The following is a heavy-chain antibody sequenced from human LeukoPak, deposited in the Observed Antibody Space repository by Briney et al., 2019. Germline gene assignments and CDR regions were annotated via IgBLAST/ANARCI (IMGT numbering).Heavy chain of an antibody. CDR1: GGSFSGYY. CDR3: ARGRGRFDP. D-gene: IGHD3-10*01. Sequence: KPSGTLSLTCAVYGGSFSGYYWSWIRQPPGKGREWIGEINHSGSTNYNPSLKSRVTISVDTSKNQFSLKLSSVTAADTAVYYCARGRGRFDPWGQGTLVTVSS. V-gene: IGHV4-34*01. CDR2: INHSGST. J-gene: IGHJ5*02.